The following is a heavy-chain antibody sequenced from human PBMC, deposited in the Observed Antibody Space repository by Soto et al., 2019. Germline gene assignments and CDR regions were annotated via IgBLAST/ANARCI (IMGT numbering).Heavy chain of an antibody. J-gene: IGHJ6*02. V-gene: IGHV1-2*02. CDR3: AREAGTTGNYYFGMDV. Sequence: QVQLVQSGAEVKKPGASVKVSCKASGYTFIGHYLHWVRQAPGQGLEWLGWTNPSSGATNFAQTFQRRVTMTRDTSISTAYLELSRLRSDDTAVYYCAREAGTTGNYYFGMDVWGQGTKVTVSS. D-gene: IGHD1-7*01. CDR2: TNPSSGAT. CDR1: GYTFIGHY.